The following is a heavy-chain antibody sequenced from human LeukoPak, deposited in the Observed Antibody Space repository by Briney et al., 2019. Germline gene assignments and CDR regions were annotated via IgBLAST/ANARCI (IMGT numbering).Heavy chain of an antibody. CDR3: LRSDGASDFAY. CDR1: GDSVSSNSAS. Sequence: SQTLSRTCAISGDSVSSNSASWTWIRQSPSRGLEWLGRTYYRSKWYNDYAVSLKSRISINPDTSKNQFSLQLNSVTPEDTAVYYCLRSDGASDFAYWGQATLVTVSS. D-gene: IGHD5-24*01. V-gene: IGHV6-1*01. J-gene: IGHJ4*02. CDR2: TYYRSKWYN.